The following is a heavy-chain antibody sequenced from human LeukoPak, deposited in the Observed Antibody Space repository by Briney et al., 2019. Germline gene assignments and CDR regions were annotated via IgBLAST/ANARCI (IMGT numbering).Heavy chain of an antibody. J-gene: IGHJ4*02. Sequence: ASVKVSCKASGGTFSSYAISWVRQAPGQGLEWMGGIIPIFGTANYAQKFQGRVMITADKSTSTAYMELSSLRSEDTAVYYCARDTNRRGYSYGVMYYFDYWGQGTLVTVSS. CDR3: ARDTNRRGYSYGVMYYFDY. CDR2: IIPIFGTA. V-gene: IGHV1-69*06. CDR1: GGTFSSYA. D-gene: IGHD5-18*01.